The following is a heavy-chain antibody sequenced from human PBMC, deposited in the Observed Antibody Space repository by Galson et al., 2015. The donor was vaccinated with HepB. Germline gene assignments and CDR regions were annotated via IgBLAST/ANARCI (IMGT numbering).Heavy chain of an antibody. CDR3: AREPRKYDFWSGYFYCYYGMDV. CDR2: IKQDGSEK. Sequence: SLRLSCAASGFTFSSYWMSWVRQAPGKGLEWVANIKQDGSEKYYVDSVKGRFTISRDNAKNSLYLQMNSLRAEDTAVYYCAREPRKYDFWSGYFYCYYGMDVWGQGAAGTV. CDR1: GFTFSSYW. D-gene: IGHD3-3*01. V-gene: IGHV3-7*03. J-gene: IGHJ6*02.